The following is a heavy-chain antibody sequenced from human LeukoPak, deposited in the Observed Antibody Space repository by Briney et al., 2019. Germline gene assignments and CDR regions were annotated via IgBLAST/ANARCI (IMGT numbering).Heavy chain of an antibody. V-gene: IGHV3-11*01. CDR1: GFTFSDYY. CDR2: ISSSGSTI. D-gene: IGHD5-12*01. Sequence: PGGSLRLSCAASGFTFSDYYMSWIRQAPGKGLEWVSYISSSGSTIYYADSVKGRFTISRDNAKNSLYLQMNSLRAEDTALYYCAKDSLSFSGYGENYGMDVWGQGTTVTVSS. J-gene: IGHJ6*02. CDR3: AKDSLSFSGYGENYGMDV.